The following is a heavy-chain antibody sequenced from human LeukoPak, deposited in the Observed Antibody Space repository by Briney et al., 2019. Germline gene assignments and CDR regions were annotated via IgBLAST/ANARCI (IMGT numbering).Heavy chain of an antibody. CDR1: GGSISSYY. CDR2: INHSGST. D-gene: IGHD2-15*01. V-gene: IGHV4-34*01. Sequence: SETLSLTCTVSGGSISSYYWSWIRQPPGKGLEWIGEINHSGSTNYNPSLKSRVTISVDTSKNQFSLKLSSVTAADTAVYYCARVRHLGFLDYWGQGTLVTVSS. J-gene: IGHJ4*02. CDR3: ARVRHLGFLDY.